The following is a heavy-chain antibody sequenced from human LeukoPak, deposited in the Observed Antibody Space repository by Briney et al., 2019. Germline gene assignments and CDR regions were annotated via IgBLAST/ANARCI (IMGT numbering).Heavy chain of an antibody. CDR1: GFNFARYW. CDR2: IYIGHSDA. J-gene: IGHJ2*01. V-gene: IGHV5-51*01. CDR3: ARLIDWYFDL. Sequence: GESLKISCEGSGFNFARYWIGWVRQMPGKGLDYMGIIYIGHSDARYSPSFQGHVTMSADKSTGTAFLQWSSLQASDTGIHYCARLIDWYFDLWGRGTLVTVSS.